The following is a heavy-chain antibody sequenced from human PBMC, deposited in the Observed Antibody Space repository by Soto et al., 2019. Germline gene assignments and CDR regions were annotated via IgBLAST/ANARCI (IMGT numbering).Heavy chain of an antibody. D-gene: IGHD5-12*01. CDR3: TTLKSGYAYFDY. V-gene: IGHV3-30-3*01. CDR1: GCNVSSSA. Sequence: AQTLSYAASGCNVSSSAMHWVRQAPGKGLEWVAVISYDGSNKYYADSVKGRFTISRDNSKNTLYLQMNSLRAEDTVVYYCTTLKSGYAYFDYWGQGTLVTVSS. J-gene: IGHJ4*02. CDR2: ISYDGSNK.